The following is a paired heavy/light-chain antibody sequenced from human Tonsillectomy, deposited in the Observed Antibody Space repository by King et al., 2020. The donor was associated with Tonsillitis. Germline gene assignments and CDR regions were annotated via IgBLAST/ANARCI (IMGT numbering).Light chain of an antibody. J-gene: IGLJ2*01. CDR3: QAWDSTTYVV. Sequence: SYELTQPPSVSVSPGQTASITCSGDQLGHKYVCWYQQKPGQSPVLVIYNDNNRPSGIPERFSGSNSGNTATLTISGTQATDEADYYCQAWDSTTYVVFGGGTRLTVL. V-gene: IGLV3-1*01. CDR1: QLGHKY. CDR2: NDN.
Heavy chain of an antibody. CDR2: SIGSGGST. D-gene: IGHD1-26*01. CDR1: GFTFSNYA. V-gene: IGHV3-23*01. J-gene: IGHJ4*02. Sequence: EVQLLESGGGLVQPGGSLRLSCAASGFTFSNYAMNWVRQAPGQGLQWVSSIGSGGSTYYADSVKGRFTISRDNSKNTLYLHMNSLRAEDTAVYYCAKDLNSVPLVSGYWGQGTLVTVSS. CDR3: AKDLNSVPLVSGY.